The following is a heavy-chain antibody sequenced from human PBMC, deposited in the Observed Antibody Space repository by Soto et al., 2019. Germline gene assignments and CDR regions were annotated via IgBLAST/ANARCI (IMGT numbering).Heavy chain of an antibody. CDR2: MNPNSGNT. J-gene: IGHJ6*03. D-gene: IGHD5-12*01. V-gene: IGHV1-8*01. Sequence: ASVKVSCKASGYTFTSYDINWVRQATGQGLEWMGWMNPNSGNTGYAQKFQGRVTMTRNTSISTAYMGLSSLRSEDTAVYYCARLSGYDLNYYYYYYMDVWGKGTTVTVSS. CDR1: GYTFTSYD. CDR3: ARLSGYDLNYYYYYYMDV.